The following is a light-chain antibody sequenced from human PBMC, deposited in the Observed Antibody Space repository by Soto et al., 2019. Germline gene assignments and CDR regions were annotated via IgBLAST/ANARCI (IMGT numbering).Light chain of an antibody. CDR3: QQSYSTLWT. V-gene: IGKV1-39*01. CDR1: QSISSY. CDR2: AAS. Sequence: DIQMTQSPSSLCASVGDRVTITCRASQSISSYLNWYQQKPGKAPKLLIYAASSLQSGVQSRFSGSGSGTDFTLTLRSLKTEEFATYYCQQSYSTLWTFGQGTKGDIK. J-gene: IGKJ1*01.